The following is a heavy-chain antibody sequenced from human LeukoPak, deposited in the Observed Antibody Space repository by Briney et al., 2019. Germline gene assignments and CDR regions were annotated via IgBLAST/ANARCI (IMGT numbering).Heavy chain of an antibody. Sequence: PGGSLRLSCSASGFTFSRYAMHWVRQAPGKGLEYVSAISSGGGSTYYADSAKGRFTISRGNSKDTLYLQMSSLRAEDTTVYYCVKSAGFDWLSPLDAFDIWGQGTMVTVSS. D-gene: IGHD3-9*01. CDR3: VKSAGFDWLSPLDAFDI. CDR1: GFTFSRYA. CDR2: ISSGGGST. J-gene: IGHJ3*02. V-gene: IGHV3-64D*06.